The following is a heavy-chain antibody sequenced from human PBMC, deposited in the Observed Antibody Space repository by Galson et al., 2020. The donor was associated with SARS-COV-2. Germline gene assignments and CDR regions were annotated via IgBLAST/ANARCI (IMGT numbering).Heavy chain of an antibody. Sequence: GESLKISCAASGFTFSSHAMHWVRQAPGKGLEWVAVISYDGTNKYHADSVKGRFTISRDNSKNTLSLQMNSPRAEDTAMYYCAKDVRSYWGGFDYWGQGTLVTVSS. J-gene: IGHJ4*02. CDR1: GFTFSSHA. CDR3: AKDVRSYWGGFDY. D-gene: IGHD1-26*01. V-gene: IGHV3-30*18. CDR2: ISYDGTNK.